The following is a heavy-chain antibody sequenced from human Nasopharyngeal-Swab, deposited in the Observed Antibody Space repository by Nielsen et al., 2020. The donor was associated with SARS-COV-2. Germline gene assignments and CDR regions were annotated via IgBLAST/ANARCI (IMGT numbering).Heavy chain of an antibody. Sequence: GESLKISCAASGFTLSNYGMHWVRQAPGKGLEWAAAISYDGSTEYYADSAKGRFTISRDNSKNTLYLQTNSLRAEDAAMYYCATDHNSGIDWGQGTLVTVSS. CDR3: ATDHNSGID. CDR1: GFTLSNYG. J-gene: IGHJ4*02. CDR2: ISYDGSTE. D-gene: IGHD7-27*01. V-gene: IGHV3-30*03.